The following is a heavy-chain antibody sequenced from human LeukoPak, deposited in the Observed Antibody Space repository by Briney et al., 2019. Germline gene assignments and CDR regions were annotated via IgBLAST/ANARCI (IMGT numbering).Heavy chain of an antibody. CDR3: ARGMYSSSWSHYYYYYMDV. J-gene: IGHJ6*03. V-gene: IGHV1-18*01. D-gene: IGHD6-13*01. CDR1: GYTFTSYG. CDR2: VSAYNGNT. Sequence: ASVKVSCKASGYTFTSYGISWVRQAPGQGIEWMGWVSAYNGNTNYAQKLQGRVTMTTDTSTSTAYMELRSLRSDDTAVYYCARGMYSSSWSHYYYYYMDVWGKGTTVTVSS.